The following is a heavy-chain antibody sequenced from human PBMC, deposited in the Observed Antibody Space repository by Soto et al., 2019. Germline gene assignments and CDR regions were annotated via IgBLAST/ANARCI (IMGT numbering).Heavy chain of an antibody. J-gene: IGHJ3*02. V-gene: IGHV5-51*01. CDR1: GYSFTSYW. D-gene: IGHD3-22*01. Sequence: PGESLKISCKGSGYSFTSYWIGWVRQMPGKGLEWMGIIYPGDSDTRYSPSFQGQVTISVDKSISTAYLQWSSLKASDTAMYYCARLWPPMIVGGTGAFDIWGQGTMVTVSS. CDR3: ARLWPPMIVGGTGAFDI. CDR2: IYPGDSDT.